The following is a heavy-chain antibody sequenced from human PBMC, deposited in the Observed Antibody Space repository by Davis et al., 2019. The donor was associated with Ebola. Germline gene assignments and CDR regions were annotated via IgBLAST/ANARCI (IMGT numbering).Heavy chain of an antibody. Sequence: AASVKVSCKASGYTFTSYAMHWVRQAPGQRLEWMGWINAGNGNTKYSQKFQGRVTITRDTSASTAYMELSSLRSEDTAVYYCARETLPITRILGGEDAFDIWGQGTMVTVSS. CDR3: ARETLPITRILGGEDAFDI. V-gene: IGHV1-3*01. CDR2: INAGNGNT. J-gene: IGHJ3*02. CDR1: GYTFTSYA. D-gene: IGHD2-15*01.